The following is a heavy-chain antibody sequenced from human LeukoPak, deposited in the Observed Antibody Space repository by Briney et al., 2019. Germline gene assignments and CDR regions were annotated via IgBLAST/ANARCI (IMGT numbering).Heavy chain of an antibody. CDR1: GGTFSSYA. J-gene: IGHJ5*02. D-gene: IGHD5-24*01. Sequence: ASVKVSCKASGGTFSSYAISWVRQAPGQGLEWMGGIIPIFGTANYAQKFQGRVTITADESTSTAYMELSSLRSEDTAVYYCARGGLHGQNWFDPWGQGTLVTVSS. CDR2: IIPIFGTA. V-gene: IGHV1-69*13. CDR3: ARGGLHGQNWFDP.